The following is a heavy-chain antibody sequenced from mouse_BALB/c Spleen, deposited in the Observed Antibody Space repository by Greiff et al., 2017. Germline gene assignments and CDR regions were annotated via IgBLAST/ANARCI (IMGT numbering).Heavy chain of an antibody. D-gene: IGHD2-14*01. CDR3: AREMVRRDYAMDY. J-gene: IGHJ4*01. CDR2: ISDGGSYT. CDR1: GFTFSDYY. Sequence: EVKLVESGGGLVKPGGSLKLSCAASGFTFSDYYMYWVRQTPEKRLEWVATISDGGSYTYYPDSVKGRFTISRDNAKNNLYLQMSSLKSEDTAMYYCAREMVRRDYAMDYWGQGTSVTVSS. V-gene: IGHV5-4*02.